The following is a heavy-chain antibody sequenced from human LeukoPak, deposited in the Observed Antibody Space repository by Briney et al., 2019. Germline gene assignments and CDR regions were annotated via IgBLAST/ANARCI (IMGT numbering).Heavy chain of an antibody. Sequence: PGGSLRLSCAASGFTFSSYAMRWVRQAPGKGLEWVANIKQDGSEKYYVDSVKGRFTISRDNAKNSLYLQMNSLRAEDTAVYYCAREERKFDSSGWYEFAFDIWGQGTMVTVSS. CDR3: AREERKFDSSGWYEFAFDI. J-gene: IGHJ3*02. D-gene: IGHD6-19*01. CDR2: IKQDGSEK. CDR1: GFTFSSYA. V-gene: IGHV3-7*01.